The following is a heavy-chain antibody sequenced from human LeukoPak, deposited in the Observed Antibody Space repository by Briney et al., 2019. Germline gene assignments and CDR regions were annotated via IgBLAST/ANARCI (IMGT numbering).Heavy chain of an antibody. CDR1: GGSFSGYY. D-gene: IGHD3-22*01. CDR2: INHSGST. CDR3: ASGYYYDSSGYSYFQH. V-gene: IGHV4-34*01. J-gene: IGHJ1*01. Sequence: SETLSLTCAVYGGSFSGYYWSWIRQPPGKGLEWIGGINHSGSTNYNPSLTSRVTISVDTSKNQFSLKLSSVTAADTAVYYCASGYYYDSSGYSYFQHWGQGTLVTVSS.